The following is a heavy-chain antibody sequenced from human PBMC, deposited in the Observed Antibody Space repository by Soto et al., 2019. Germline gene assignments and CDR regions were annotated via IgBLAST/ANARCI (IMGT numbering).Heavy chain of an antibody. CDR1: GYTFNTYT. CDR2: IRGFSPYT. V-gene: IGHV3-21*01. J-gene: IGHJ6*01. Sequence: GESLRLPCVSSGYTFNTYTENCVRQDPGKGLEWVSGIRGFSPYTFYAESVKGRFTISRDNAKNSLYLQMASVRAEDTAVYYGARARGYDEHGYYSNAMDVSGQGSTVTVS. D-gene: IGHD3-22*01. CDR3: ARARGYDEHGYYSNAMDV.